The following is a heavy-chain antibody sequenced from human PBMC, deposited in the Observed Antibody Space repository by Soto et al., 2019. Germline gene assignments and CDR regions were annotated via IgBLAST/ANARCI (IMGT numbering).Heavy chain of an antibody. Sequence: GPTPADPTPTLPLPCTSSGFSLSPRGKCVSWIRQPPGKALEWLARIDWDDDKYYSTSLKPRLPTSKYTSKNQMTLPMTNMDTVDPAIYYCSRSISARPLSSRFDPWGQGTQVTVSS. D-gene: IGHD6-6*01. CDR1: GFSLSPRGKC. CDR2: IDWDDDK. V-gene: IGHV2-70*11. CDR3: SRSISARPLSSRFDP. J-gene: IGHJ5*02.